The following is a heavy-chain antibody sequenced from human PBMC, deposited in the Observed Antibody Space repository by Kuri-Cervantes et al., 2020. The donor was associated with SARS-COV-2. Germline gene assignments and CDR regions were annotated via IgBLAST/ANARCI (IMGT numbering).Heavy chain of an antibody. CDR3: AKDAGDGYNSTFDS. Sequence: GGSLRLTCAASGFTFSSYGMHWVRQAPGKGLEWVAFIRYDGSNKYYADSVKGRFTISRDQAKNTLHLQMNNLRVEGASVYYCAKDAGDGYNSTFDSWGQGTRVTVSS. V-gene: IGHV3-30*02. CDR2: IRYDGSNK. D-gene: IGHD5-24*01. CDR1: GFTFSSYG. J-gene: IGHJ4*02.